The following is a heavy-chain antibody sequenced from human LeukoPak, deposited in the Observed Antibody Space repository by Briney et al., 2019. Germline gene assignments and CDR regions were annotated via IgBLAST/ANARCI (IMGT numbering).Heavy chain of an antibody. CDR1: GFTFSSYA. Sequence: GGSLRLSCAASGFTFSSYAMSWVRQAPGKGLEWVSAISGSGGSTYYADSVKGRFTISRDNSKNTLYLQMNSLRAEDTAVYYCAKRLILHDYINYLGYWGQGTLVTVSS. D-gene: IGHD4-11*01. CDR2: ISGSGGST. V-gene: IGHV3-23*01. J-gene: IGHJ4*02. CDR3: AKRLILHDYINYLGY.